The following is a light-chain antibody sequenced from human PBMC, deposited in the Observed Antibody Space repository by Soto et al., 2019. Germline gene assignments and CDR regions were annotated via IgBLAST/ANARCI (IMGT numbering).Light chain of an antibody. CDR3: QKYNSAPYT. CDR2: GAS. Sequence: DIQMTQSPSSLSASVGDRVTITCRASQGINNYLGWYQQKPGKLPKLLIYGASTLQSGVPSRFSGSGSGTDFTHTISSLQPEDVATYYCQKYNSAPYTFGQGTKLEIK. CDR1: QGINNY. V-gene: IGKV1-27*01. J-gene: IGKJ2*01.